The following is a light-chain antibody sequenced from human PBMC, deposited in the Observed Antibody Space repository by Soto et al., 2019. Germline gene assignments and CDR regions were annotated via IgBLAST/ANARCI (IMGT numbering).Light chain of an antibody. CDR3: TQALQSPCT. CDR1: QSLLHSNGYNY. V-gene: IGKV2-28*01. CDR2: LGS. Sequence: DIVMTQSPLSLPVTPGEPASISCRSSQSLLHSNGYNYLDWYLQKPGQSPQLLVYLGSNRASGVPDRLSGSGSCTDYTLNSSRVEAEDVVVYYCTQALQSPCTVGRGPNVDI. J-gene: IGKJ3*01.